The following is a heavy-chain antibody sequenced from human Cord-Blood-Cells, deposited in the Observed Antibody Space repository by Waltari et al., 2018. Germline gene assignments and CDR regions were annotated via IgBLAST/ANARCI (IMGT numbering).Heavy chain of an antibody. Sequence: QVQLVQSGAEVKKPGASVTVSCKASGYTFTSYGISWVRQAPGQGLEWMGWISAYNGNTNYAQKIQGRVTMTTDTSTSTAYMELRGLRSDDTAVYYCARDFCSRTSCYKNWFDPWGQGTLVTVSS. CDR1: GYTFTSYG. V-gene: IGHV1-18*04. CDR3: ARDFCSRTSCYKNWFDP. J-gene: IGHJ5*02. CDR2: ISAYNGNT. D-gene: IGHD2-2*02.